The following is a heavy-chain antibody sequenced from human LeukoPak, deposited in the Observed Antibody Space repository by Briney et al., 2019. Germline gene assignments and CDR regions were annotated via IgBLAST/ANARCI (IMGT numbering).Heavy chain of an antibody. J-gene: IGHJ5*02. CDR1: GYTFTGYY. CDR3: AREWVYSKEFDP. V-gene: IGHV1-2*04. D-gene: IGHD2-21*01. CDR2: INPNSGGT. Sequence: GASVKVSCKVSGYTFTGYYMHWVRQAPGQGLEWMGWINPNSGGTNYAQKFQGWVTMTRDTSISTAYMELSRLRSDDTAVYYCAREWVYSKEFDPWGQGTLVTVSS.